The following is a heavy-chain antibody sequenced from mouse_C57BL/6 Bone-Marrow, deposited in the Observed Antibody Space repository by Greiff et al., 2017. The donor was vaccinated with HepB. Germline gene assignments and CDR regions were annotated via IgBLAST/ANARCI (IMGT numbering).Heavy chain of an antibody. Sequence: EVKLVESGGGLVQPGGSLKLSCAASGFTFSDYGMAWVRQAPRKGPEWVAFISNLAYSIYYADTVTGRFTISRENAKNTLYLEMSSLRSEDTAMYYCARQGVYYDYDSWYFDVWGTGTTVTVSS. D-gene: IGHD2-4*01. CDR1: GFTFSDYG. CDR3: ARQGVYYDYDSWYFDV. V-gene: IGHV5-15*01. CDR2: ISNLAYSI. J-gene: IGHJ1*03.